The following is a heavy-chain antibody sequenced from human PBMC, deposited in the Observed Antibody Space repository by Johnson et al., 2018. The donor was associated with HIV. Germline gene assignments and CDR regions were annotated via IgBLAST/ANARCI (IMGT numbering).Heavy chain of an antibody. V-gene: IGHV3-15*01. D-gene: IGHD3-16*01. Sequence: VQLVESGGGLVQPGGSLRLSCAASGFTSSSYAMSWVRQAPGKGLEWVGRIKSKIDGGTTDYAAPVKGRFTISRDDSKNTLYMQMNSLKTEDTAVYYCAREATYYDYVWGSYAFDIWGQGTMVTVSS. CDR2: IKSKIDGGTT. CDR1: GFTSSSYA. CDR3: AREATYYDYVWGSYAFDI. J-gene: IGHJ3*02.